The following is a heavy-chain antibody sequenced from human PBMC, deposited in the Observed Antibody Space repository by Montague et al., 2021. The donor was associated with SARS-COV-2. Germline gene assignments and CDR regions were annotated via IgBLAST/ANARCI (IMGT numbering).Heavy chain of an antibody. Sequence: SLRLSCAASGFTFSYYAMHWVRQTPGKGLEWVAVISNDGTKKYHADTVKGRFTISRDNSKNTLYLQMNSLRAEDTAAYYCARGGYYDTSGYYLDYWGQGTLVTVSS. V-gene: IGHV3-30-3*01. CDR3: ARGGYYDTSGYYLDY. D-gene: IGHD3-22*01. J-gene: IGHJ4*02. CDR2: ISNDGTKK. CDR1: GFTFSYYA.